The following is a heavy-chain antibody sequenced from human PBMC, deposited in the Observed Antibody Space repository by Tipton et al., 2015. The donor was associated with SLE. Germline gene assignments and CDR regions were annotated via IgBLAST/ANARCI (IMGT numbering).Heavy chain of an antibody. CDR1: GFTFSSYW. Sequence: SLRLSCAASGFTFSSYWMSWVSQAPGKGLEWVANIKQDGSEKYYVDSVKGRFTISRDNAKNSLYLQMNSLRAEDTAVYYCARGENWGSANFDYCGQGTLVSASA. D-gene: IGHD7-27*01. CDR2: IKQDGSEK. J-gene: IGHJ4*02. CDR3: ARGENWGSANFDY. V-gene: IGHV3-7*03.